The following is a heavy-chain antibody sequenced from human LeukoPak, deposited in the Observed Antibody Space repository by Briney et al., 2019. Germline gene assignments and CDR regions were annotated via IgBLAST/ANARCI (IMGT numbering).Heavy chain of an antibody. V-gene: IGHV3-30*18. Sequence: QSGGSLRLSCAASGFSFSTYGMHWFRQAPGKGLEWVAVISYDGSNKYYADSVKGRFTISRDNSKNTLYLQMNSLRAEDTAVFYCAKEVLPRDYYDSSGPVDYWGQGTLVTVSS. D-gene: IGHD3-22*01. CDR1: GFSFSTYG. CDR2: ISYDGSNK. J-gene: IGHJ4*02. CDR3: AKEVLPRDYYDSSGPVDY.